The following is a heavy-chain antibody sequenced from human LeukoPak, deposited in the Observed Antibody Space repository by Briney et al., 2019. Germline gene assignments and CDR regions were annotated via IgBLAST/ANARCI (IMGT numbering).Heavy chain of an antibody. CDR1: GFIFSRYT. CDR3: ARVIYSSEWSGFDY. V-gene: IGHV3-21*01. D-gene: IGHD3-10*01. CDR2: ITSSSSDI. Sequence: GGSLRLSCAASGFIFSRYTMSWVRQAPGKGLEWVSSITSSSSDIYYAHSVKGRFTISRDNAKNSLYLQMNSLRVEDSAVYYCARVIYSSEWSGFDYWGQGSLVTVSS. J-gene: IGHJ4*02.